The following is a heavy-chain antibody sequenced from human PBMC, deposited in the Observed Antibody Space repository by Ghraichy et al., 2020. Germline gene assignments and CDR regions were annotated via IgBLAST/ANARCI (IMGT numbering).Heavy chain of an antibody. CDR2: IDNSGSNR. D-gene: IGHD6-19*01. CDR1: EFIFSNYA. CDR3: AKANGYSTGWLVDYFCY. J-gene: IGHJ4*02. V-gene: IGHV3-23*01. Sequence: GGSLRLSCAASEFIFSNYAMSWVRQAPGKGLEWVSSIDNSGSNRYYADPVKGRFTIPRDNSKNTLYLQMDSLRVEDTAVYYGAKANGYSTGWLVDYFCYWGQGPLVTVSS.